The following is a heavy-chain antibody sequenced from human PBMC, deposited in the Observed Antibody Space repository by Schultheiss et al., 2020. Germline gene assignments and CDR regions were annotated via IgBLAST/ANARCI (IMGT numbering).Heavy chain of an antibody. D-gene: IGHD1-26*01. Sequence: GGSLRLSCAASGFTFSDYYISWIRQAPGKGLEWVSVIYSCGSTYYADSVKGRFTISRDNSKNTLYLQMNSLRAEDTAVYYCARGSSGSYFDYWGQGTLVTVAS. J-gene: IGHJ4*02. V-gene: IGHV3-66*03. CDR1: GFTFSDYY. CDR3: ARGSSGSYFDY. CDR2: IYSCGST.